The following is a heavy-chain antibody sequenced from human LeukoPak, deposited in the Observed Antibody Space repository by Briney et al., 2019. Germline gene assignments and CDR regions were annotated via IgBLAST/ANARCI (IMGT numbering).Heavy chain of an antibody. D-gene: IGHD2-21*02. CDR2: INTNTGSP. J-gene: IGHJ5*02. Sequence: ASVKVSCKASGYSFSDFAVNWVRQAPGHGLEWMGWINTNTGSPTYAQGFTGRFVFSLDTSVNTAYLQINSLKADDTAIYYCARETAMASNWFDPWGQGTLVTVSS. CDR1: GYSFSDFA. V-gene: IGHV7-4-1*02. CDR3: ARETAMASNWFDP.